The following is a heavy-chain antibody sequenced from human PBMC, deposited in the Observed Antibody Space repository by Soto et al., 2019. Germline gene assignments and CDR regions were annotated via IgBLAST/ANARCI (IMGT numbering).Heavy chain of an antibody. D-gene: IGHD2-8*01. CDR3: ARDRALSGRMQFDP. CDR2: IYYSGST. CDR1: GGSVSNSRYF. Sequence: PSETLPLTCTVSGGSVSNSRYFWVWIRQHPGKGLEWIGYIYYSGSTYYNPSLKSRVTISVDTSKNQFSLKLSSVTAADTAVYYCARDRALSGRMQFDPWGQGTLVTVSS. J-gene: IGHJ5*02. V-gene: IGHV4-31*03.